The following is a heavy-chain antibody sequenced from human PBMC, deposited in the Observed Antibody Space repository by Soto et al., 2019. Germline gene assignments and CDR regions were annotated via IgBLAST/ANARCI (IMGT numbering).Heavy chain of an antibody. CDR1: GFTFGSYA. D-gene: IGHD6-6*01. CDR3: ARGQLVASFRAIYYGMDV. CDR2: ISYDGSNK. J-gene: IGHJ6*02. V-gene: IGHV3-30-3*01. Sequence: PGRSLRLSCAASGFTFGSYAMHWVRQAPGKGLEWVAVISYDGSNKYYADSVKGRFTISRDNSKNTLYLQMNSLRAEDTAVYYCARGQLVASFRAIYYGMDVWGQGTTVTVS.